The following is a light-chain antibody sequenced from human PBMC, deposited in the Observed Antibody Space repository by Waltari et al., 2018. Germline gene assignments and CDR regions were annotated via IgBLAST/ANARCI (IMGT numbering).Light chain of an antibody. J-gene: IGLJ1*01. CDR2: YDS. V-gene: IGLV3-21*04. CDR3: HVWDRSNGQYV. Sequence: SYVLTQPPSVSVAPGKTARIACGGDNIGSKGVHWYQQKSGQAPILIIYYDSDRPSGIPERFSGSNSGNTDTLTISRVEAGDEADYYCHVWDRSNGQYVFGPGTKVTVL. CDR1: NIGSKG.